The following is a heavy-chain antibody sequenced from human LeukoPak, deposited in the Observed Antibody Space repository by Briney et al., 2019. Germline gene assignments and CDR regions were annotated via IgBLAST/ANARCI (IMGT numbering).Heavy chain of an antibody. J-gene: IGHJ5*02. Sequence: SETLSLTCAVYGGSFSGYYWSWIRQPPGKGLEWIGEINHSGSTNYNPSLKSRVTISVDTSKNQFSLKLSSVTAADTAVYYCARGIEYSSSPDTGFDPWGQGTLVTVSS. V-gene: IGHV4-34*01. CDR1: GGSFSGYY. D-gene: IGHD6-6*01. CDR2: INHSGST. CDR3: ARGIEYSSSPDTGFDP.